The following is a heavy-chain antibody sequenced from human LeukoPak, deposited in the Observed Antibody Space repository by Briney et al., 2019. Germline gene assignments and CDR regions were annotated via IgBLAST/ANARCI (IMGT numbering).Heavy chain of an antibody. J-gene: IGHJ4*02. CDR2: INRDGRST. CDR3: ARHPYDILTGPSFDY. V-gene: IGHV3-74*01. CDR1: GFTFSSDW. Sequence: GGSLRLSCAATGFTFSSDWMHWVRQAPGKGLVWVSRINRDGRSTTYADSVKGRFTISRDNAKNTLYLQMNSLRAEDTAVYYCARHPYDILTGPSFDYWGQGTLVTVSS. D-gene: IGHD3-9*01.